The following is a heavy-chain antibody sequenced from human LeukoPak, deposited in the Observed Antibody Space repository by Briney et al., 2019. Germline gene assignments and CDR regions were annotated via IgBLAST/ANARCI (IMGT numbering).Heavy chain of an antibody. J-gene: IGHJ5*02. CDR2: IIPIFGTA. CDR1: GGTFSSYA. CDR3: ARLPLTCIGGSCWLAP. D-gene: IGHD2-15*01. V-gene: IGHV1-69*05. Sequence: SVKVSCKASGGTFSSYAISWVRQAPGQGLEWMGRIIPIFGTANYAQKFQGRVTITTDESTSTAYMELSSLSSEDTAGYYCARLPLTCIGGSCWLAPWGKGTRVTVS.